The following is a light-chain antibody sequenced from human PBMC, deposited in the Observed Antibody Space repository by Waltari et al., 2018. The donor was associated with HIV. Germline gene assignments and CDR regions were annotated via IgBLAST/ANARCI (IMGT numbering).Light chain of an antibody. Sequence: EIVLTQSPGTLSLSPGERATLSCRASQSVNNRYIAWYQQKPGQTPRLLMYGASSRATGIPDRLSGSGSGTDFTLTISRLEPEDLAVYYCQQYDTPPFTFGPGTKVDIK. V-gene: IGKV3-20*01. J-gene: IGKJ3*01. CDR3: QQYDTPPFT. CDR1: QSVNNRY. CDR2: GAS.